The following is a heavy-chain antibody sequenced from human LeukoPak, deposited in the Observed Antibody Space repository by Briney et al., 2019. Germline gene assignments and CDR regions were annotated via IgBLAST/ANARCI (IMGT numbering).Heavy chain of an antibody. V-gene: IGHV4-59*08. D-gene: IGHD6-19*01. J-gene: IGHJ4*02. CDR2: VYYIGST. Sequence: SETLSLTCSVSGGSINTYYWSWIRQPPGKGLEWIGFVYYIGSTNYNPSPKSRVTISVDTSRNQFSLKLSSVTAADSAVYYCARHYYNSGWLYYFDYWGQGTLVTVSS. CDR1: GGSINTYY. CDR3: ARHYYNSGWLYYFDY.